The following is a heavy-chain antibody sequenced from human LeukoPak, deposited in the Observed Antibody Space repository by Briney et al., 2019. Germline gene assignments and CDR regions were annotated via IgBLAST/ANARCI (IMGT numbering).Heavy chain of an antibody. Sequence: KPSETLSLTCTVSGGSIRSSYYYWGWIRQPPGKGLEWIGSIYDSGSTYYNPSLKSRVTISVDTSKNQFSLELSSVTAADTAVYYCARVPVAAAGTPPDYWGQGTLVTVSS. J-gene: IGHJ4*02. CDR1: GGSIRSSYYY. CDR3: ARVPVAAAGTPPDY. V-gene: IGHV4-39*07. D-gene: IGHD6-13*01. CDR2: IYDSGST.